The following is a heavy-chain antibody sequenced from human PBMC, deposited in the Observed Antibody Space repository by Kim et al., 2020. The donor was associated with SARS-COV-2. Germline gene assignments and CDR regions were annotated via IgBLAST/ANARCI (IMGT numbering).Heavy chain of an antibody. V-gene: IGHV3-7*01. J-gene: IGHJ4*02. CDR2: K. CDR3: ARDPNSWALDY. Sequence: KTYANVGKGRFTISRDNAKNSLYLKMNSLRAEDTAVYYCARDPNSWALDYWGQGTLVTVSS. D-gene: IGHD6-13*01.